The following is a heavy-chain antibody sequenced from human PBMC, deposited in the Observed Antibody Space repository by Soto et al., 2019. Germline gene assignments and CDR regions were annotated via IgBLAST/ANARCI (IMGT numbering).Heavy chain of an antibody. V-gene: IGHV1-69*13. CDR1: GGTFSSYA. J-gene: IGHJ6*02. CDR2: IIPIFGTA. CDR3: ARGPNVKDYYYYGMDV. Sequence: WASVKVSCKASGGTFSSYAISWVRQAPGQGLEWMGGIIPIFGTANYAQKFQGRVTITADESTSTAYMELSSLRSEDTAVYYCARGPNVKDYYYYGMDVWVQGTTVTVSS.